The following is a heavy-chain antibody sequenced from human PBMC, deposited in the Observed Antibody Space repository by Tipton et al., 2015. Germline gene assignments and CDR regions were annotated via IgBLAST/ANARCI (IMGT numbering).Heavy chain of an antibody. J-gene: IGHJ4*02. D-gene: IGHD3-22*01. CDR2: SSGSGYNT. CDR1: GFTFSNYA. CDR3: AKAHTHYYDSSELGF. Sequence: SLRLSCAASGFTFSNYAMTWVRQAPGKGLEWVSTSSGSGYNTYYADSVKGRFTISRDNSENTLYLQMNSLRAEDTAVYYCAKAHTHYYDSSELGFWGQGTLVTVSS. V-gene: IGHV3-23*01.